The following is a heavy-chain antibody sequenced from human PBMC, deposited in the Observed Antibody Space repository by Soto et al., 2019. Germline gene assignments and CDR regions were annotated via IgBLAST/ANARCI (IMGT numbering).Heavy chain of an antibody. CDR3: AREGGYDAPFDY. CDR2: IIPILGIA. Sequence: SVKVSCKASGGTFSSYTISWVRQAPGQGLEWMGRIIPILGIANYAQKFQGRVTITADKSTSTAYMELSSLRSEDTAVYYCAREGGYDAPFDYWGQGTLVTVSS. CDR1: GGTFSSYT. D-gene: IGHD5-12*01. J-gene: IGHJ4*02. V-gene: IGHV1-69*04.